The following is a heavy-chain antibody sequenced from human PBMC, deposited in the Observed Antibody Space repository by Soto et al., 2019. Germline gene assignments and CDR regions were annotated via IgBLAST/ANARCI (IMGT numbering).Heavy chain of an antibody. D-gene: IGHD6-13*01. J-gene: IGHJ6*02. Sequence: KPSETLSLTCAVSGGSISSSNWWSWVRQPPGKGLEWIGEIYHSGSTNYNPSLKSRVTISVDKSKNQFSLKLSSVTAADTAVYYCARPNWGIAAAGHSDYYYYYGMDVWGQGTTVTVSS. CDR1: GGSISSSNW. CDR3: ARPNWGIAAAGHSDYYYYYGMDV. CDR2: IYHSGST. V-gene: IGHV4-4*02.